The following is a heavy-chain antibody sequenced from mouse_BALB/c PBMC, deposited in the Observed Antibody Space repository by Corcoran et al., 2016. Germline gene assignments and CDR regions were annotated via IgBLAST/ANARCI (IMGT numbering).Heavy chain of an antibody. V-gene: IGHV14-3*02. CDR3: ANWDCYFDV. CDR2: IDPANGNT. CDR1: GFNIKDTY. D-gene: IGHD4-1*01. J-gene: IGHJ1*01. Sequence: EVQLQQSGAELVKPGASVKLSCTASGFNIKDTYMHWVKQRPEQGLEWIGRIDPANGNTTYDPKFQGKATITADTSSNPAYLQLSSLTSEDTAVYYCANWDCYFDVWGAGTTVTVSS.